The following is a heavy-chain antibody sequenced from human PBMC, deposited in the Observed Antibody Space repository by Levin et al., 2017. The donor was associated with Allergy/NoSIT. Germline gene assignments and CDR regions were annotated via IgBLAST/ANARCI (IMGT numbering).Heavy chain of an antibody. CDR2: LRYSGDTT. CDR1: GFTFISYT. V-gene: IGHV3-23*01. Sequence: GGSLRLSCAASGFTFISYTMTWVRQAPGRGLEWVSTLRYSGDTTHYADSVKGRFTISRDGSRDTLFLQMNSLRPEDTAVYYCAKGVSSGSPYRAFDMWGQGTMVTFSS. J-gene: IGHJ3*02. D-gene: IGHD1-26*01. CDR3: AKGVSSGSPYRAFDM.